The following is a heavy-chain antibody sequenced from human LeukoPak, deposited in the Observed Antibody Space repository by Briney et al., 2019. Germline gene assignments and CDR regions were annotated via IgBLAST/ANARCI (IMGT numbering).Heavy chain of an antibody. V-gene: IGHV4-59*13. Sequence: SEPRSLTCFVPVGPLSSFYGAWTRGPPGRGLGWIGYIYYSGSTNYNPSLKSRVTISVDTSKNQFSLNLSSVTAADTAVYYCARHWGSRGAFDIWGQGTMVTVSS. CDR1: VGPLSSFY. CDR3: ARHWGSRGAFDI. CDR2: IYYSGST. D-gene: IGHD7-27*01. J-gene: IGHJ3*02.